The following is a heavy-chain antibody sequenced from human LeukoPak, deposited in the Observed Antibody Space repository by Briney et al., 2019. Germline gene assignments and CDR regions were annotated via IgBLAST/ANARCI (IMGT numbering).Heavy chain of an antibody. J-gene: IGHJ5*02. V-gene: IGHV3-21*01. CDR2: ISSSSSYI. CDR3: ARDGYSGSYWVS. D-gene: IGHD1-26*01. Sequence: PGGSLRLSCAASGFTFDDYGMSWVRQAPGKGLEWVSSISSSSSYIYYADSVKGRFTISRDNAKNSLYLQMNSLRAEDTAVYYCARDGYSGSYWVSWGQGTLVTVSS. CDR1: GFTFDDYG.